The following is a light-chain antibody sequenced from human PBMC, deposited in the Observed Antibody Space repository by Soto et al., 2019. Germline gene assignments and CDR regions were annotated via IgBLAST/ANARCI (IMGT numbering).Light chain of an antibody. V-gene: IGKV3-15*01. CDR3: QEDNNSPPIT. Sequence: ETMMTQSPGTLSVSPGGRASLSCRASQSVSSNLAWYQQKPGQAPRLLIYGASTRATGIPDRFSGSGSETEFTLSLSRLQSEDSAVYSCQEDNNSPPITYGQGTRLEIK. CDR1: QSVSSN. J-gene: IGKJ5*01. CDR2: GAS.